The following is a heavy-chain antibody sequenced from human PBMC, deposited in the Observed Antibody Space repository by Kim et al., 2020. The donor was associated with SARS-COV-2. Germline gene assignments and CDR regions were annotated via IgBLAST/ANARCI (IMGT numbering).Heavy chain of an antibody. CDR2: ISSSSSYI. Sequence: GGSLRLSCAASGFTFSSYSMNWVRQAPGKGLEWVSSISSSSSYIYYADSVKGRFTISRDNAKNSLYLQMNSLRAEDTAVYYCAREYVFSGLGYPGYSSSRGMDVWGQGTTVTVSS. V-gene: IGHV3-21*01. J-gene: IGHJ6*02. CDR1: GFTFSSYS. CDR3: AREYVFSGLGYPGYSSSRGMDV. D-gene: IGHD6-6*01.